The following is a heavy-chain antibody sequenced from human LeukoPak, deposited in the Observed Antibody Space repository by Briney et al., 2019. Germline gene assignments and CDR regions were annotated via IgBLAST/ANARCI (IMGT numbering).Heavy chain of an antibody. D-gene: IGHD4/OR15-4a*01. CDR2: IYYSGST. CDR3: ATLRVNWFDP. V-gene: IGHV4-59*01. CDR1: GGSISSYY. Sequence: SETLSLTCTVSGGSISSYYWSWIRQPPGKGLEWIGYIYYSGSTYYNPSLKSRVTISVDTSKNQFSLKLSSVTAADTAVYYCATLRVNWFDPWGQGTLVTVSS. J-gene: IGHJ5*02.